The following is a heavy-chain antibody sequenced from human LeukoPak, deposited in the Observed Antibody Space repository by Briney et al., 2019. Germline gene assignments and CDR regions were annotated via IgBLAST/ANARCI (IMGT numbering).Heavy chain of an antibody. V-gene: IGHV1-18*04. CDR2: ISAYNGNT. J-gene: IGHJ5*02. D-gene: IGHD2-15*01. CDR3: ARDFPAAITYCSARSCQFDP. Sequence: ASVKVSCKASGYTFTGYYMHWVRQAPGQVLEGMGGISAYNGNTNYAQKLQGRVTMTTDTSTSTAYMELRSLRSDDTAVYYSARDFPAAITYCSARSCQFDPWGQGTLVTVSS. CDR1: GYTFTGYY.